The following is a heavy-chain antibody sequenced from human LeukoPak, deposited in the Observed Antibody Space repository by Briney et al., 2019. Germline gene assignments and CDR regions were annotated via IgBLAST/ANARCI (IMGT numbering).Heavy chain of an antibody. CDR2: ISAYNGNT. V-gene: IGHV1-18*01. Sequence: GASVKVSCKASGYTFTSYDINWVRQATGQGLEWMGWISAYNGNTNYAQKLQGRVTMTTDTSTSTAYMELRSLKSDDTAVYYCARSPYDSSGYYPIDYWGQGTLVTVSS. CDR1: GYTFTSYD. CDR3: ARSPYDSSGYYPIDY. D-gene: IGHD3-22*01. J-gene: IGHJ4*02.